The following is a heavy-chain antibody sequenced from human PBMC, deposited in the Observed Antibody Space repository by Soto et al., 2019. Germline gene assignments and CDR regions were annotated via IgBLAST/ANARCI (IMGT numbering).Heavy chain of an antibody. V-gene: IGHV3-30-3*01. CDR3: ARDKYSSSSPDYYYGMDV. CDR1: GFTFSSYA. D-gene: IGHD6-6*01. J-gene: IGHJ6*02. CDR2: ISYDGSNK. Sequence: VQLVESGGGVVQPGRSLRLSCAASGFTFSSYAMHWVRQAPGKGLEWVAVISYDGSNKYYADSVKGRFTISRDNSKNTLYLQMNSLRAEDTAVYYCARDKYSSSSPDYYYGMDVWGQGTTVTVSS.